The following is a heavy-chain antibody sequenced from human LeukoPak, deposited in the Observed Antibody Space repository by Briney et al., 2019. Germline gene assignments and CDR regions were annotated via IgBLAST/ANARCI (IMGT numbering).Heavy chain of an antibody. D-gene: IGHD3-22*01. V-gene: IGHV1-69*13. Sequence: SVKVSCKASGGTFSSYAISWVRQAPGQGLEWMGGIIPIFGTANYAQKFQGRVTITADESTSTAYMELSSLRSEDTAVYYCARASKESSGYYWGYFDYWGQGTLATVSS. CDR2: IIPIFGTA. CDR1: GGTFSSYA. CDR3: ARASKESSGYYWGYFDY. J-gene: IGHJ4*02.